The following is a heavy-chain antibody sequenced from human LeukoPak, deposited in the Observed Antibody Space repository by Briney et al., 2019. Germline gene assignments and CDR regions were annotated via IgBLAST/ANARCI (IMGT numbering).Heavy chain of an antibody. J-gene: IGHJ4*02. CDR2: ISYDGSNK. Sequence: GGSLRLSCAASGFTFSSYGMHWVRQAPGKGLEWVAVISYDGSNKYYADSVKGRFTISRDNSKNTLYLQMDGLRAEDTAVYYCAKDKSGEFDYWGQGTLVTVSS. CDR1: GFTFSSYG. D-gene: IGHD1-26*01. CDR3: AKDKSGEFDY. V-gene: IGHV3-30*18.